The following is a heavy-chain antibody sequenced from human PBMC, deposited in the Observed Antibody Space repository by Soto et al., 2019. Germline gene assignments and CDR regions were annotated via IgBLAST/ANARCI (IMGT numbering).Heavy chain of an antibody. CDR1: GFTFDDYA. V-gene: IGHV3-9*01. Sequence: PGGSLRLSCAASGFTFDDYAMHWVRQAPGKGLEWVSGISWNSGSIGYADSVKGRFTISRDNAKNSLYLQMNSLRAEDTALYYCAKGRSGRPANGMDVWGQGTTVTVSS. CDR3: AKGRSGRPANGMDV. J-gene: IGHJ6*02. CDR2: ISWNSGSI. D-gene: IGHD3-10*01.